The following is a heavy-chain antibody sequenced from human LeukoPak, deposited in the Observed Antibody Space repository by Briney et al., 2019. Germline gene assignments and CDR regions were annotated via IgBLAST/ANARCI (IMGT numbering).Heavy chain of an antibody. CDR1: GFTFSSYG. Sequence: GGSLRLSSAASGFTFSSYGMHWVRQAPGKGLEWVAFIRYDGSNKYYADSVKGRFTISRDNSKNTLNLQMNSLRAEDTAVYYCARDPKYYYGSGSSDMDVWGKGTTVTISS. V-gene: IGHV3-30*02. CDR2: IRYDGSNK. D-gene: IGHD3-10*01. J-gene: IGHJ6*03. CDR3: ARDPKYYYGSGSSDMDV.